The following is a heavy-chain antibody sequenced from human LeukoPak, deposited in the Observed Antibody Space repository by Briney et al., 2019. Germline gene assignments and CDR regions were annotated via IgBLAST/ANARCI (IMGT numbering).Heavy chain of an antibody. Sequence: ASVKVSCKVSGYTLTDLSMHWVRQAPGKGLEWMGGFDPEDGETIYAQEFQGRVTLTEDTSTDTAYMELSSLRSEDTAVYYCATSITTRVRGVSTPFAYWGQGTLVTVSS. J-gene: IGHJ4*02. CDR3: ATSITTRVRGVSTPFAY. V-gene: IGHV1-24*01. CDR1: GYTLTDLS. D-gene: IGHD3-10*01. CDR2: FDPEDGET.